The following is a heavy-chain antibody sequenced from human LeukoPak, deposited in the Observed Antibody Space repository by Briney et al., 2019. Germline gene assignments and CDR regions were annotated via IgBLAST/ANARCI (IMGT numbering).Heavy chain of an antibody. D-gene: IGHD2-21*02. CDR1: GFTFSSYA. Sequence: GGSLRLSCAASGFTFSSYAMSWARQAPGKGLEWVSAISGSGGSTYCADSVKGRFTISRDNSKNTLYLQMNSLRAEDTAVYYCAKDHIVVVTTYYYYGMDVWGQGTTVTVSS. V-gene: IGHV3-23*01. CDR2: ISGSGGST. CDR3: AKDHIVVVTTYYYYGMDV. J-gene: IGHJ6*02.